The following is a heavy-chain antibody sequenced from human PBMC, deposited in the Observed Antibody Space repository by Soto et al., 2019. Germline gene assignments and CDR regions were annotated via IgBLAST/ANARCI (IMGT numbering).Heavy chain of an antibody. Sequence: SVKVSCKASGGTFSSYAISWVRQAPGQGLEWMGGIIPIFGTANYAQKFQGRVTITADESTSTAYMELSSLRSEDTAVYYCARASYISSDYYDSSGYLLDIWGQGTMVTVSS. D-gene: IGHD3-22*01. CDR2: IIPIFGTA. J-gene: IGHJ3*02. CDR3: ARASYISSDYYDSSGYLLDI. V-gene: IGHV1-69*13. CDR1: GGTFSSYA.